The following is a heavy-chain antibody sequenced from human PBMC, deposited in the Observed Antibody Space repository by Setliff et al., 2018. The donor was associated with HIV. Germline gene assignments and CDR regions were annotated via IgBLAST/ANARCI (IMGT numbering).Heavy chain of an antibody. J-gene: IGHJ4*02. CDR3: TKGVQRFRPYYFDS. D-gene: IGHD3-10*01. CDR2: IRDNGIST. V-gene: IGHV3-23*01. Sequence: LRLSCAASGFVFNNYGMSWVRRAPGKGLEWVSGIRDNGISTYYADSVTGRFIISRDNSKNTLFLQMNSLKVEDTAIYYCTKGVQRFRPYYFDSWGQGALVTVSS. CDR1: GFVFNNYG.